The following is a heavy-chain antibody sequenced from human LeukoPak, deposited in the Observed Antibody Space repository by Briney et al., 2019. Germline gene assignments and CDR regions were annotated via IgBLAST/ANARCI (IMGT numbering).Heavy chain of an antibody. CDR2: INPNSGGT. D-gene: IGHD4-23*01. CDR1: GYTFTGYY. J-gene: IGHJ6*03. CDR3: ARPYGVNFPYYYYMDV. V-gene: IGHV1-2*02. Sequence: LGASVKVSCKASGYTFTGYYMHWVRQAPGQGLEWMGWINPNSGGTNYAQKFQGRVTMTRDTSISTAYMELSRLKSDDTAVYYCARPYGVNFPYYYYMDVWGKGTTVTVSS.